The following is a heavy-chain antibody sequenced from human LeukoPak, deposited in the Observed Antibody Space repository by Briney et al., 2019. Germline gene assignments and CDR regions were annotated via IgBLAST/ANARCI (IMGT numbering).Heavy chain of an antibody. V-gene: IGHV3-48*02. CDR1: GFTFSSYS. CDR2: ISSGGDTI. Sequence: GGSLRLSCAASGFTFSSYSMNWVRQAPGKGLEWVSYISSGGDTIYYADSVKGRFTIYRDNAKNSLYLQMNSLRDEDTAVYFCARDPSGDLAFGSWGQGTLVTVSS. J-gene: IGHJ4*02. D-gene: IGHD4-17*01. CDR3: ARDPSGDLAFGS.